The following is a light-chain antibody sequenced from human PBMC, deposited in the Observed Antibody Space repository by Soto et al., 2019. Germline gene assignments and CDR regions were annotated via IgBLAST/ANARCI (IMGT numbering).Light chain of an antibody. CDR3: YSYAGDYVYV. CDR2: EGT. V-gene: IGLV2-23*01. CDR1: SSDVGSYNL. J-gene: IGLJ1*01. Sequence: QSVLTQPASVSGSPGQSITIPCTGTSSDVGSYNLVSWFQQHPGKVPKLIIYEGTKRPSGVSDRFSGSKSGNTASLTISGLQDEQQPDYSRYSYAGDYVYVFGTGTKVTV.